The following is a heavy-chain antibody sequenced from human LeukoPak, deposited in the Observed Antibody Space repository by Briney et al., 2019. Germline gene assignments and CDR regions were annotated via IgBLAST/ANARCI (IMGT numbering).Heavy chain of an antibody. V-gene: IGHV4-61*01. J-gene: IGHJ6*02. Sequence: SETLSLTCTVSGGSVSSGSYYWSWIRQPPGKGLEWIGYIYYSGSTNYNPSLKSRVTMSVDTSKNLFSLKVSSVTAADTAVYYCARGRSNYYGMDVWGQGTTVTVSS. CDR2: IYYSGST. CDR3: ARGRSNYYGMDV. D-gene: IGHD1-26*01. CDR1: GGSVSSGSYY.